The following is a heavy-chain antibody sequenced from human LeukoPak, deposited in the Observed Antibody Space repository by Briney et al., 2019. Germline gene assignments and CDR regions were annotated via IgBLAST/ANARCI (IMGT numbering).Heavy chain of an antibody. D-gene: IGHD3-3*02. CDR2: ISGTAAAT. V-gene: IGHV3-23*01. CDR3: AKDAHFPDDVLDI. Sequence: GSLRLSCTASEFNFNNYAMSWVRQAPGKGLEWVSAISGTAAATWYADSVAGRFTISRDNSKNSLYLQINSLRAEDTAVYYCAKDAHFPDDVLDIWGQATLASVSS. J-gene: IGHJ3*02. CDR1: EFNFNNYA.